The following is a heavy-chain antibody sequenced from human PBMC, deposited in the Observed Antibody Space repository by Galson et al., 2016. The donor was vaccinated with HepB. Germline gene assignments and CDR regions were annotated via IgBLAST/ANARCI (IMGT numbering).Heavy chain of an antibody. CDR3: ARHYNYGYAY. CDR2: IDPSGYYT. Sequence: QSGAEVKKPGESLRISCRGSGYRFTDYWITWVRQMPGKGLEWLGTIDPSGYYTNYNPSFQGHVTISADKSISTAYLQCSSLKASDTAMYYCARHYNYGYAYWGQGALVTVSS. V-gene: IGHV5-10-1*01. D-gene: IGHD5-18*01. CDR1: GYRFTDYW. J-gene: IGHJ4*02.